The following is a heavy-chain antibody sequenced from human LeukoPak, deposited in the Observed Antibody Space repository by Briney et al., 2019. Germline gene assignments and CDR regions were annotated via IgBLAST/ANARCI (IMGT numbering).Heavy chain of an antibody. Sequence: SVKVSCKASGCTFSSYAISWVRQAPGQGLEWMGGIIPIFGTANYAQKFQGRVTITTDESTSTAYMELSSLRSEDTAVYYCASNGLVGYCSSTSCYGSLDYWGQGTLVTVSS. CDR3: ASNGLVGYCSSTSCYGSLDY. CDR2: IIPIFGTA. J-gene: IGHJ4*02. D-gene: IGHD2-2*01. CDR1: GCTFSSYA. V-gene: IGHV1-69*05.